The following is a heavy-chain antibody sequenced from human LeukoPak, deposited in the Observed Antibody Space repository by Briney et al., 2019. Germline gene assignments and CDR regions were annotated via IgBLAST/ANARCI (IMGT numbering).Heavy chain of an antibody. J-gene: IGHJ4*02. CDR3: ARDVKRSPFDY. Sequence: GGSLRLSCAASGFTFSDCYMSWIRQAPGKGLEWVSYISSSGSTIYYADSVKGRFTISRDNAKNSLYLQMNSLRAEDTAVYYCARDVKRSPFDYWGQGTLVTVSS. CDR1: GFTFSDCY. V-gene: IGHV3-11*01. CDR2: ISSSGSTI.